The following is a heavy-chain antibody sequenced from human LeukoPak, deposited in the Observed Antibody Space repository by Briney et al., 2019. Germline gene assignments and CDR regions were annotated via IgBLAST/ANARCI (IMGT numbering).Heavy chain of an antibody. CDR3: AKDLHYGSADY. CDR1: GCTFSNYW. J-gene: IGHJ4*02. D-gene: IGHD3-10*01. V-gene: IGHV3-74*01. Sequence: PGGSLRLSCAASGCTFSNYWMHWVRQDPGKGLVWVSYINPDGSNTNYADSVKGRFTISRDNAKNALYLQMYSLRAEDTAVYYCAKDLHYGSADYWGQGTLVTVSS. CDR2: INPDGSNT.